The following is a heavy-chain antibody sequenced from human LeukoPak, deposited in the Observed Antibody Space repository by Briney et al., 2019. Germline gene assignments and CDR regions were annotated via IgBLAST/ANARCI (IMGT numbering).Heavy chain of an antibody. Sequence: GGSLRLSCAASGFTFSSYAMSWVRRAPGKGLEWVSAIRGSGGSTYYADSVKGRFTISRDNSKNTLYLQMNSLRAEDTAVYYCAKSVVLLWFGELFPHDYWGQGTLVTVSS. CDR3: AKSVVLLWFGELFPHDY. CDR2: IRGSGGST. D-gene: IGHD3-10*01. J-gene: IGHJ4*02. CDR1: GFTFSSYA. V-gene: IGHV3-23*01.